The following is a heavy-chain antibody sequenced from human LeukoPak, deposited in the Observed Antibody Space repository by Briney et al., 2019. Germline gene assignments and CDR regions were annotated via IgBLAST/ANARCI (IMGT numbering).Heavy chain of an antibody. CDR2: INSDGRTT. V-gene: IGHV3-74*01. D-gene: IGHD3-22*01. CDR3: AREGYYDSSGYSIRFSY. J-gene: IGHJ4*02. Sequence: GGSLRLSCEASEFTFSSYWMHWVRQAPGKGLVWVSRINSDGRTTIYADSVKGRFTTSRANAKNTLYLQRNSLRAEDTAVYYCAREGYYDSSGYSIRFSYWGQGTLVTVSS. CDR1: EFTFSSYW.